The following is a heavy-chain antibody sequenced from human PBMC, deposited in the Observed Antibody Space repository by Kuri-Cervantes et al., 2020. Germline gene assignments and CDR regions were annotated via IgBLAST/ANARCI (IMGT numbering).Heavy chain of an antibody. CDR1: GASISTNY. V-gene: IGHV4-59*13. J-gene: IGHJ5*02. Sequence: GSLRLSCTVSGASISTNYWSWIRQSPGKGLEWIGYIHHTGSTNHIPSLKSRVTISIDTSKNQFSLNLYSVTAEDTAVYYCARGIPAAPRSALDPWGQGTLVTVSS. D-gene: IGHD2-2*01. CDR2: IHHTGST. CDR3: ARGIPAAPRSALDP.